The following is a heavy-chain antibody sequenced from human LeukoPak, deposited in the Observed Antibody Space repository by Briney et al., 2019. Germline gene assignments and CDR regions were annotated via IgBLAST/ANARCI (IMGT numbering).Heavy chain of an antibody. CDR1: GLSFSSFA. Sequence: GGSLRLSCAASGLSFSSFAMSWVRQGPARGLEWVSSIRGNGETFYADSVKGRFTISRDNSKNTLYLQMNSLRAEDTAVYYCAKDIIAAPTSPIDYWGQGTPVTVSS. D-gene: IGHD6-6*01. CDR2: IRGNGET. V-gene: IGHV3-23*01. CDR3: AKDIIAAPTSPIDY. J-gene: IGHJ4*02.